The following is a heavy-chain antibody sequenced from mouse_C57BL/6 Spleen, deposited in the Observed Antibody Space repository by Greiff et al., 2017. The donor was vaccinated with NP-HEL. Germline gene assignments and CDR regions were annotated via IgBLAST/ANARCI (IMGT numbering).Heavy chain of an antibody. CDR1: GYSFTDYN. D-gene: IGHD1-1*01. Sequence: EVKLMESGPELVKPGASVKISCKASGYSFTDYNMNWVKQSNGKSLEWIGVINPNYGTTSYNQKFKGKATLTVDQSSSTAYMQLNSLTSEDSAVYYCARATTVVAPLDYWGQGTTLTVSS. CDR3: ARATTVVAPLDY. V-gene: IGHV1-39*01. J-gene: IGHJ2*01. CDR2: INPNYGTT.